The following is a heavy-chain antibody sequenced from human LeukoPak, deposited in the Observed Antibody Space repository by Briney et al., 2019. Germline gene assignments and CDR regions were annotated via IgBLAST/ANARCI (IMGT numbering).Heavy chain of an antibody. J-gene: IGHJ4*02. Sequence: SETLSLTCTVSSGSISSNNYYWGCIRQPPGKGLEWIGAIHYSGRIYYNPSLKSRITISVDTSKNQFSLKLNSVTAADTAVYYCARLQLWFSGVDYWGQGTLVTVSS. CDR3: ARLQLWFSGVDY. V-gene: IGHV4-39*01. D-gene: IGHD5-18*01. CDR1: SGSISSNNYY. CDR2: IHYSGRI.